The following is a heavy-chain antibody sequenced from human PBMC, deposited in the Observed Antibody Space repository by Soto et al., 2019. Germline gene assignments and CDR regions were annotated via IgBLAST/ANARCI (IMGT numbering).Heavy chain of an antibody. CDR1: EVSLSPTSMG. V-gene: IGHV2-5*02. J-gene: IGHJ4*02. Sequence: SGPTLVNPTQTLTLTCAFSEVSLSPTSMGVGWIRRPPGKALEWVALIYWDDELRYSPSLKSRVSITKDTSKNQVLLTMTNMDPVDTATYYCAHLTSENRYFSAGYFDSWGQGTPVTVSS. D-gene: IGHD4-17*01. CDR3: AHLTSENRYFSAGYFDS. CDR2: IYWDDEL.